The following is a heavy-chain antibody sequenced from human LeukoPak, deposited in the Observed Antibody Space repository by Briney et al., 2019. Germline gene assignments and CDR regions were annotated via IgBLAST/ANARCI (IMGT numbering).Heavy chain of an antibody. CDR3: ARGDSSSFDI. CDR2: ILTSGTT. J-gene: IGHJ3*02. Sequence: SETLSLTCTVSNGSISSYHWSWVRQPPGKGLEWIGYILTSGTTNYNPSLKSRLTISVDTSKNQFTLKLSSVTAADTAVYYCARGDSSSFDIWGQGTMVTVSS. CDR1: NGSISSYH. V-gene: IGHV4-4*09. D-gene: IGHD6-13*01.